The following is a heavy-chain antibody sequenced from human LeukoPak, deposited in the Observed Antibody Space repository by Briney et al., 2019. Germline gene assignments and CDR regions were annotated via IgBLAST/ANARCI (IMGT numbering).Heavy chain of an antibody. CDR3: AKRMNHNYFEY. CDR2: IYSDSSDT. J-gene: IGHJ4*02. D-gene: IGHD2-15*01. Sequence: GGSLRLSCVASGFTLSSSSMAWVRQAPGGRPDWVSDIYSDSSDTYYADSVKGRFSISRDDSKNTLYLQMYSLRTEDTATYYCAKRMNHNYFEYWGRGTLVTVSS. CDR1: GFTLSSSS. V-gene: IGHV3-23*03.